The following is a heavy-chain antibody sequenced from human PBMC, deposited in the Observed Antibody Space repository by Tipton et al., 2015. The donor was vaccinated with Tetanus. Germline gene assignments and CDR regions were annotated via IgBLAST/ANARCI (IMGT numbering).Heavy chain of an antibody. Sequence: GLVKPSETLSLTCTVSGGSIRSGSYQWNWIRQPPVKGLEWIGKITYSRTTNYNSSLKSRVTMSVDTSKRQFSLKLNSVTAADTAVYYCARLILGRSKEVAGIRYYYYYGLDVWGQGTTVTVTS. D-gene: IGHD6-19*01. CDR3: ARLILGRSKEVAGIRYYYYYGLDV. V-gene: IGHV4-61*01. J-gene: IGHJ6*02. CDR2: ITYSRTT. CDR1: GGSIRSGSYQ.